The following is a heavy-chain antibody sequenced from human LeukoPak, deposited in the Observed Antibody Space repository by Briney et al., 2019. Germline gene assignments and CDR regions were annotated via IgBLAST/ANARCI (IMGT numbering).Heavy chain of an antibody. D-gene: IGHD5-12*01. CDR3: ARGRSTGYPYYFEY. Sequence: ASVKVSCKASGYTFTSYDINWVRQATGQGLEWMGWMNPNSGSTGYAQKFQSRVTITRNTSISAAYMELSGLRSEDTAVYYCARGRSTGYPYYFEYWGQGTLVTVSS. CDR2: MNPNSGST. J-gene: IGHJ4*02. V-gene: IGHV1-8*03. CDR1: GYTFTSYD.